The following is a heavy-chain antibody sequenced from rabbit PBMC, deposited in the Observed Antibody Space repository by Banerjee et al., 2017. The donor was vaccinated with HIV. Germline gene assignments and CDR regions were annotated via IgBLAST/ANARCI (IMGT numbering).Heavy chain of an antibody. V-gene: IGHV1S45*01. CDR3: ARSNDGYGWAFDP. Sequence: QEQLVESGGGLVKPGASLTLTCTASGFSFSSSYYMCWVRQAPGKGLEWIGCIVAGSSGSTYYASWAKGRFTISKTSSTTVTLQMTSLTAADTATYFCARSNDGYGWAFDPWGPGTLVTVS. CDR1: GFSFSSSYY. J-gene: IGHJ2*01. D-gene: IGHD6-1*01. CDR2: IVAGSSGST.